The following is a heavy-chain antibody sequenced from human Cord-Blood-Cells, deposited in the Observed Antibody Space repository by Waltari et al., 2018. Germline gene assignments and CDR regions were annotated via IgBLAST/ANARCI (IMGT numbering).Heavy chain of an antibody. J-gene: IGHJ4*02. CDR1: GGSFSGYY. CDR2: INHSGST. V-gene: IGHV4-34*01. D-gene: IGHD6-19*01. Sequence: QVQLQQWGAGLLKPSETLSLTCAVYGGSFSGYYWSAIRQPPGKGLEWIGEINHSGSTNYNPSLKIRVTISVDTSKNQFSLKLSSVTAADTAVYYCARAIGSSGWYFDYWGQGTLVTVSS. CDR3: ARAIGSSGWYFDY.